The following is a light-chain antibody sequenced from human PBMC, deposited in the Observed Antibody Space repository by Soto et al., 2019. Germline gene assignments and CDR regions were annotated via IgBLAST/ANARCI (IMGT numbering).Light chain of an antibody. CDR2: DAS. CDR1: QSVSSY. CDR3: QQRSNWPRIT. J-gene: IGKJ5*01. V-gene: IGKV3-11*01. Sequence: EIVLTQSPAILSLSPGERATLSCRASQSVSSYLAWYQQKSGQAPRLLIYDASNRATGIPARFSGSGSGTDFTPTIISLEPEDFAVYYCQQRSNWPRITFGQGTRLEIK.